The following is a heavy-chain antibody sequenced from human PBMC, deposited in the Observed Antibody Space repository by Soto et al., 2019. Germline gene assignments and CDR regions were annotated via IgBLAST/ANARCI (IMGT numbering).Heavy chain of an antibody. Sequence: QVQLQESGPGLVKPSGTLSLTCAVSGGSISSSNLWTWVRQPPGKGLEWIGEIYHGGSTNYNPSLKSRVTISVDKSKNQFSLTLSSVTAADTAVYYCARSPRSIAAGGIDYWGQGILVTVSS. V-gene: IGHV4-4*02. CDR2: IYHGGST. J-gene: IGHJ4*02. CDR1: GGSISSSNL. CDR3: ARSPRSIAAGGIDY. D-gene: IGHD6-13*01.